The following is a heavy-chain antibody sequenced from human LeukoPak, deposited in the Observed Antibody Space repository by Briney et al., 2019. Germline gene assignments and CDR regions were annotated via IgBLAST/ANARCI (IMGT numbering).Heavy chain of an antibody. D-gene: IGHD3-10*01. CDR2: IKPKTDGGTT. Sequence: GGSLRLSCAASGFTFSNYAMSWVRQSPGRGLEWVGRIKPKTDGGTTDYAAPVKGRFTMSRDDSKNALYLQMNSLKTEDTAVYYCTTRGDYVDYWGQGTLVTVSS. J-gene: IGHJ4*02. CDR1: GFTFSNYA. V-gene: IGHV3-15*01. CDR3: TTRGDYVDY.